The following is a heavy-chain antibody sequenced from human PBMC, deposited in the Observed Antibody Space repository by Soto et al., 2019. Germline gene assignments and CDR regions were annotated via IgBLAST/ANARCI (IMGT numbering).Heavy chain of an antibody. CDR2: ISGSGGST. J-gene: IGHJ4*02. D-gene: IGHD1-26*01. V-gene: IGHV3-23*01. Sequence: PGKGLEWVSAISGSGGSTYYADSVKGRFTISRDNSKNTLYLQMNSLRAEDTAVYYCAKGGSYRKYYFDYWGQGTLVTVSS. CDR3: AKGGSYRKYYFDY.